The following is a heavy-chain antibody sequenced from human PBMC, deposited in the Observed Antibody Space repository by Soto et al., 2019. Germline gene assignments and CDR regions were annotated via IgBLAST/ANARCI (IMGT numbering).Heavy chain of an antibody. J-gene: IGHJ4*02. Sequence: KPSETLSLTCTVSGGSISSYYWSWIRQPPGKGLEWIGYIYYSGSTNYNPSLKSRVTISVDTSKNQFSLKLSSVTAADTAVYYCASTKPARTTVAFDYWGQGTLVTVSS. CDR2: IYYSGST. D-gene: IGHD4-17*01. CDR1: GGSISSYY. V-gene: IGHV4-59*01. CDR3: ASTKPARTTVAFDY.